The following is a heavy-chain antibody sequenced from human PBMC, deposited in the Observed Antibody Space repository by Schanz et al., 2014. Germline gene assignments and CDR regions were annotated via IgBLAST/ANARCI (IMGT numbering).Heavy chain of an antibody. J-gene: IGHJ3*02. V-gene: IGHV3-48*01. Sequence: EVHLVESGGGLVQPGGSLRLSCAASGITFSSHSFNWVRQAPGKGLEWISCITYNGGTIYYADTVKGRFTISRDNAKNTLYLEMNSLRAEDTAVYYCAKGRFGELSAFDNWGQGTMVTVSS. CDR1: GITFSSHS. D-gene: IGHD3-10*01. CDR3: AKGRFGELSAFDN. CDR2: ITYNGGTI.